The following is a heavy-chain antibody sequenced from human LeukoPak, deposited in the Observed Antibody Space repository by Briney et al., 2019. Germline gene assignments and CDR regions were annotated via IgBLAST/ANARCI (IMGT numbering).Heavy chain of an antibody. V-gene: IGHV4-59*01. Sequence: PSETLSLTCTVSGGSISSYYWSWIWQPPGKGLEWIGYIYYSGSTNYNPSLKSRVTISVDTSKNQFSLKLSSVTAADTAVYYCARFIAAAGTGDYWGQGTLVTVSS. J-gene: IGHJ4*02. CDR2: IYYSGST. CDR1: GGSISSYY. D-gene: IGHD6-13*01. CDR3: ARFIAAAGTGDY.